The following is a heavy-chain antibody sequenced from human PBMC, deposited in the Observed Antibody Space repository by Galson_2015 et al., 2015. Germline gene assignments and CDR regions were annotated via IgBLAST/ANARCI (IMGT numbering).Heavy chain of an antibody. CDR2: VNTGTGDT. CDR3: AGKTKGEPHPLDY. J-gene: IGHJ4*02. CDR1: GYTFTNYA. V-gene: IGHV1-3*04. D-gene: IGHD1-14*01. Sequence: SVKVSCKASGYTFTNYAIHWVRQAPGQRLEWMGWVNTGTGDTRCSQRFQGRVTITRDTSANVAYMELNSLLSEDTAVYYCAGKTKGEPHPLDYWGQGTLVTVSS.